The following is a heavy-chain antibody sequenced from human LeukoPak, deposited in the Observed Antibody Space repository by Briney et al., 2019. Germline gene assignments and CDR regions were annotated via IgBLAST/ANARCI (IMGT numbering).Heavy chain of an antibody. D-gene: IGHD1-14*01. J-gene: IGHJ3*02. Sequence: GGSLRLSCAASGFTFSAYGMHWVRQAPGKGLEWVAVVWYDGNNKFYADSVKGRFTASRDNSKNTPYLQMNSLRAEDTAVYYCARDLNLPDAFDIWGLGTMVTVSS. V-gene: IGHV3-33*01. CDR1: GFTFSAYG. CDR2: VWYDGNNK. CDR3: ARDLNLPDAFDI.